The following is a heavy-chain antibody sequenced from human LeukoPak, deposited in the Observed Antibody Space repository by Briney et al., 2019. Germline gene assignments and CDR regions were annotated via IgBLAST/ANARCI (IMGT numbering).Heavy chain of an antibody. D-gene: IGHD5-24*01. CDR2: IYTSGST. J-gene: IGHJ4*02. CDR1: GGSISSYY. Sequence: MPSETLSLTCTVSGGSISSYYWSWIRQPAGKGLEWIGRIYTSGSTNYNPSLKSRVTVSVDTSKNQFSLKLSSVTAADTAVYYCARDMGWLQPYYFDYWGQGTLVTVSS. CDR3: ARDMGWLQPYYFDY. V-gene: IGHV4-4*07.